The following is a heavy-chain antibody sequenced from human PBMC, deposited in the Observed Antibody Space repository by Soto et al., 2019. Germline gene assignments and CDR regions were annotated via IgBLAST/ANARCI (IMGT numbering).Heavy chain of an antibody. Sequence: KVSCKASGYTFTSYGISWVRQMPGKGLEWMGRIDPSDSYTNYSPSFQGHVTISADKSISTAYLQWSSLKASDTAMYYCAREIVVVPAARGFYYYYGMDVWGQGTTVTVSS. J-gene: IGHJ6*02. CDR2: IDPSDSYT. CDR1: GYTFTSYG. V-gene: IGHV5-10-1*01. D-gene: IGHD2-2*01. CDR3: AREIVVVPAARGFYYYYGMDV.